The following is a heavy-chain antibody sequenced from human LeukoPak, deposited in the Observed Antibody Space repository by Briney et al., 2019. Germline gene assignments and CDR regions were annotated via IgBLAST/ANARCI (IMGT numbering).Heavy chain of an antibody. V-gene: IGHV3-9*01. J-gene: IGHJ6*03. Sequence: PGGSLRLSCAASGFTFHDYAMHWVRQAPGKGLEWVSGISWNSGSIGYADSVKGRFTISRDNAKNSLYLQMNSLRAEDTALYYCAKDGGTSYYYYYMDIWGKGTTVTASS. CDR3: AKDGGTSYYYYYMDI. CDR2: ISWNSGSI. CDR1: GFTFHDYA. D-gene: IGHD3-16*01.